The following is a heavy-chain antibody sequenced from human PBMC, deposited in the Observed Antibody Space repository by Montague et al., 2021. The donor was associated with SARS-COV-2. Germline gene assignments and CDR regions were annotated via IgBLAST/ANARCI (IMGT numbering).Heavy chain of an antibody. CDR2: TYYSSRWYD. J-gene: IGHJ4*02. CDR1: GDSVSSSSVA. D-gene: IGHD1-7*01. CDR3: ARGNWEKVTGTTSDYLYYFDR. V-gene: IGHV6-1*01. Sequence: CAISGDSVSSSSVACNWIRQSPSRGLEWLGRTYYSSRWYDDYAASVKGRITMNPDTAKNHFSLQLNSVTPEDTAVYYCARGNWEKVTGTTSDYLYYFDRWGQGTLVTVSS.